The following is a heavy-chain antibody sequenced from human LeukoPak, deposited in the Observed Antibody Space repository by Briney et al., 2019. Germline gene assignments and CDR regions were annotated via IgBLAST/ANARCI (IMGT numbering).Heavy chain of an antibody. D-gene: IGHD2-21*02. Sequence: PSETLSLTCTVSGGSISNYYWSWIRQPPGKGLEWIGYIYYSGSTNYNPSLKSRVTISVDTSKNQFSLKLSSVTAADTAVYYCARDVVVTAPYNWFDPWGQGTLVTVSS. J-gene: IGHJ5*02. CDR2: IYYSGST. CDR1: GGSISNYY. CDR3: ARDVVVTAPYNWFDP. V-gene: IGHV4-59*12.